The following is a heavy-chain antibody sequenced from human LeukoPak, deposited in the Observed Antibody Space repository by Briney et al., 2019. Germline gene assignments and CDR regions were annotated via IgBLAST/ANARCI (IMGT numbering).Heavy chain of an antibody. Sequence: ASVKVSCKASGYTFTTYGISWVRQAPGQGLEWMGWISEYNGNTNYAQKLQGRVTMTTDTSTSTAYMELRSLRSDDTAVYYCARSGLGIKTYYYDSSGSASNFDYWGQGTLVTVSS. CDR1: GYTFTTYG. CDR3: ARSGLGIKTYYYDSSGSASNFDY. D-gene: IGHD3-22*01. CDR2: ISEYNGNT. J-gene: IGHJ4*02. V-gene: IGHV1-18*01.